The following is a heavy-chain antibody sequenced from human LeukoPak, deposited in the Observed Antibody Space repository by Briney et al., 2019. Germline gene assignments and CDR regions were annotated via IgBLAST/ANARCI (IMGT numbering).Heavy chain of an antibody. J-gene: IGHJ6*03. CDR1: GYSISSGYY. Sequence: PSETLSLTCTVSGYSISSGYYWGWIRQPPGKGLEWIGSIYHSGSTYYNPSLKSRVTISVDTSKNQFSLKLSSVTAADTAVYYCARARKQLPYYYYTDVWGKGTTVTVSS. CDR2: IYHSGST. CDR3: ARARKQLPYYYYTDV. V-gene: IGHV4-38-2*02. D-gene: IGHD6-13*01.